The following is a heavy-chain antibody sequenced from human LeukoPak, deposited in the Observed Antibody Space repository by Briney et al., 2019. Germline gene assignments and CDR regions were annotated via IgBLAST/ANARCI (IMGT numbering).Heavy chain of an antibody. V-gene: IGHV3-48*03. CDR1: GFAFSSYE. CDR3: ARASGSYQVFDY. D-gene: IGHD1-26*01. J-gene: IGHJ4*02. CDR2: ISSSSSTL. Sequence: GGSLRLSCAASGFAFSSYEMNWVRQAPGKGLEWVSYISSSSSTLYYADSVKGRFTISRDNAKNSLCLQMNSLRAEDTAVYYCARASGSYQVFDYWGQGTLVTVSS.